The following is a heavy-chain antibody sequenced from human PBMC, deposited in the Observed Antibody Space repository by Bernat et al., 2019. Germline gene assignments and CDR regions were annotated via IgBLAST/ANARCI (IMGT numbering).Heavy chain of an antibody. CDR1: GFTFSSHG. D-gene: IGHD2-2*01. V-gene: IGHV3-33*01. CDR2: IWYDGSSE. Sequence: QEQLVESGGGVVQPGRSLRLSCTVSGFTFSSHGMNWIRQAPGKGPEWVALIWYDGSSEYYADSVQGRFTISRDNSKGTLFLQMNSLRAEDTGVYYCARHRGDCSTNSCFFDYWGQGTPVTVSS. CDR3: ARHRGDCSTNSCFFDY. J-gene: IGHJ4*02.